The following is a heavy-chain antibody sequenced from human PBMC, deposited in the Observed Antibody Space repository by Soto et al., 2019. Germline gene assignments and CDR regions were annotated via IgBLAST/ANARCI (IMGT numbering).Heavy chain of an antibody. V-gene: IGHV3-33*01. CDR2: IWYDGSNK. Sequence: QVQLVESGGGVVQPGRSLRLSWVASGITFRNYGMHWVRQAPGRGLEWVAFIWYDGSNKYYTDSVMGRVTVSRDNSKNTVFLQMHGLTGEDTAVYYCATDRQDRYSDLWGRGTLVIVSS. CDR1: GITFRNYG. CDR3: ATDRQDRYSDL. J-gene: IGHJ2*01.